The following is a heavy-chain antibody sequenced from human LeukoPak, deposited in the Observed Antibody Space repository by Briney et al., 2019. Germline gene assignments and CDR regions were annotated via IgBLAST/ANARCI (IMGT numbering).Heavy chain of an antibody. CDR2: IKQDGSEK. CDR3: ATTRHSNGYSLRWYFDY. CDR1: GFTFSSFW. Sequence: GGSLRLSSAASGFTFSSFWMSWVRQAPGKGLEWVANIKQDGSEKYYVDSVKGRFTISRDDAKNSLYLQMNSLRAEDTAVYYCATTRHSNGYSLRWYFDYWGQGTLVTVSS. V-gene: IGHV3-7*01. D-gene: IGHD3-22*01. J-gene: IGHJ4*02.